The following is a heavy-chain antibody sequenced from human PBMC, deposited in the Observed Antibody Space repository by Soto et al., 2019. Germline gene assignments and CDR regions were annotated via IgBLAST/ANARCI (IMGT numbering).Heavy chain of an antibody. V-gene: IGHV5-51*01. D-gene: IGHD3-10*01. Sequence: GESLKISCEGSGYSFTSYWIGWVRQMPGKGLELMVIIYTGDSDTRYSPYFQGQVTISADKSISNAYLQWSSLKASDTAMYYCARRRFIHYGMYXWGQVTTVTVS. CDR2: IYTGDSDT. J-gene: IGHJ6*02. CDR3: ARRRFIHYGMYX. CDR1: GYSFTSYW.